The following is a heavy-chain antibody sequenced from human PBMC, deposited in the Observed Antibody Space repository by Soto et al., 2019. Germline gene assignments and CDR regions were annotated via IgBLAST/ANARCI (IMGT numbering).Heavy chain of an antibody. J-gene: IGHJ6*02. CDR2: INAGNGNT. Sequence: QVQLVQSGAEVKKPGASVKVSCKASGYTFTSYAMHWVRQAPGQRLEWMGWINAGNGNTKYSQKFQGRVTITRDTSASTAYMELSSLRSEDTAVYYCARAELGHGMDVWGQGTTVSVSS. CDR1: GYTFTSYA. D-gene: IGHD1-26*01. CDR3: ARAELGHGMDV. V-gene: IGHV1-3*01.